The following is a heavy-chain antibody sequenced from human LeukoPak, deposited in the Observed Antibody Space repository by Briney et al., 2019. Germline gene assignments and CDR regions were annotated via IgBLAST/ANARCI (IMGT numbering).Heavy chain of an antibody. J-gene: IGHJ6*03. CDR1: GFTFSDYY. D-gene: IGHD5-12*01. CDR3: ARDGSPYYYYMDV. V-gene: IGHV3-11*04. Sequence: PGGSLRLSCAASGFTFSDYYINWIRQAPGKGLEWVSYISSGASAIYYADSVKGRFTISRDNARNSLYLQMNSLRAEDTAVYYCARDGSPYYYYMDVWGKGTTVTVSS. CDR2: ISSGASAI.